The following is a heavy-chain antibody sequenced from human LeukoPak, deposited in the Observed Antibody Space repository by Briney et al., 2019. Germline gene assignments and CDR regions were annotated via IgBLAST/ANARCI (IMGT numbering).Heavy chain of an antibody. V-gene: IGHV1-69*13. Sequence: SVKVSCKASGYTFTSYGISWVRQAPGQGLEWMGGIIPIFGTANYAQKFQGRVTITADESTSTAYMELSSLRSEDTAVYYCARDRRFRGYDSSGYYSLYFDYWGQGTLVTVSS. CDR1: GYTFTSYG. CDR2: IIPIFGTA. D-gene: IGHD3-22*01. J-gene: IGHJ4*02. CDR3: ARDRRFRGYDSSGYYSLYFDY.